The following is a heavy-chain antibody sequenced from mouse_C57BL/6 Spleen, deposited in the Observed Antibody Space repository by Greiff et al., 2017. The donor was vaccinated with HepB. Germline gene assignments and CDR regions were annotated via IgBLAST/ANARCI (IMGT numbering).Heavy chain of an antibody. D-gene: IGHD2-1*01. CDR3: AYGNYIYWYFDV. J-gene: IGHJ1*03. CDR2: INPNNGGT. Sequence: EVQLQQSGPELVKPGASVKISCKASGYTFTDYYMNWVKQSHGKSLEWIGDINPNNGGTSYNQKFKGKATLTVDKSSSTAYMELRSLTSEDSAVYYCAYGNYIYWYFDVWGIGTTVTVSS. V-gene: IGHV1-26*01. CDR1: GYTFTDYY.